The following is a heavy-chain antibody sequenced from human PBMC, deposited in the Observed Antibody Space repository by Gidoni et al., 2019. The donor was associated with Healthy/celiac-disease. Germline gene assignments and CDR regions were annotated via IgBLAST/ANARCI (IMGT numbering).Heavy chain of an antibody. Sequence: EVQLLESGGGWVQPGGALRLSCAASGFTFSSYAMSWVRQAPGKGLEWVSAISGSGGRTYYADSVKVRFTISRDNSKNTLYLQMNMLRVEDTAVYYCAKLYYDILKGYFDYWGQGTLVTVSS. CDR1: GFTFSSYA. CDR3: AKLYYDILKGYFDY. D-gene: IGHD3-9*01. CDR2: ISGSGGRT. J-gene: IGHJ4*02. V-gene: IGHV3-23*01.